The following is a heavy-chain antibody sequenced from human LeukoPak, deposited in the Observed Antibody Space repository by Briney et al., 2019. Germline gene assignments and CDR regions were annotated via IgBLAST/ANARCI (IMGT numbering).Heavy chain of an antibody. Sequence: GGSLRLSCAASGFTFSSYGMHWVRQAPGKGLEWVAFIRYDGSNKYYADSVKGRFTISRDNSKNTLYLQMNSLRAEDTAVYYCAKDRDYDSSGYDYWGQGTLVTVSS. V-gene: IGHV3-30*02. CDR3: AKDRDYDSSGYDY. D-gene: IGHD3-22*01. CDR2: IRYDGSNK. CDR1: GFTFSSYG. J-gene: IGHJ4*02.